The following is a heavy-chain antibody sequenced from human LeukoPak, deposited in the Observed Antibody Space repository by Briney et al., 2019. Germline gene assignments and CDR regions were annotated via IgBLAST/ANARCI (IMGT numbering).Heavy chain of an antibody. CDR3: ARDKGLPQAFDI. CDR2: IYYSGTT. V-gene: IGHV4-31*03. J-gene: IGHJ3*02. D-gene: IGHD5/OR15-5a*01. CDR1: GASIRSGGYY. Sequence: SQTLSLTCTVSGASIRSGGYYWTWIRQHPGKGLEWIGYIYYSGTTSYNPSLKSRVTISVDTSKNQFSLKLTSVTAADTAVYYCARDKGLPQAFDIWGQGTMVTVSS.